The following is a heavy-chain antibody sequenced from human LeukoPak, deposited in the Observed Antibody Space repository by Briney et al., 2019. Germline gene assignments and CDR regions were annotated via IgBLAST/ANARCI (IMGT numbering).Heavy chain of an antibody. CDR2: IIPIFGTA. V-gene: IGHV1-69*05. CDR3: ARDEYYDILTGYSSLGY. J-gene: IGHJ4*02. CDR1: GGTFSSYA. Sequence: GSSVKVSCKASGGTFSSYAISWVRQAPGQGLEWMGGIIPIFGTANYAQKFQGRVTITTDESTSTAYMELSSLRSEDTAVYYCARDEYYDILTGYSSLGYWGQGTLVTVSS. D-gene: IGHD3-9*01.